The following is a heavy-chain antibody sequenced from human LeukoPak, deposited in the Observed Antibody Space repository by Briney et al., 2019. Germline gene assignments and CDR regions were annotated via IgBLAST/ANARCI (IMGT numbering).Heavy chain of an antibody. CDR1: GYTFTSYG. D-gene: IGHD6-13*01. CDR3: ARDRRIAAAGTPPDY. Sequence: ASVKVSCKASGYTFTSYGISWVRQAPGQGLEWMGWISAYNGNTNYAQKLQGRVTMTTDTSTSTAYMELRSLRSDDTAVYYCARDRRIAAAGTPPDYWGQGILVTVSS. J-gene: IGHJ4*02. CDR2: ISAYNGNT. V-gene: IGHV1-18*01.